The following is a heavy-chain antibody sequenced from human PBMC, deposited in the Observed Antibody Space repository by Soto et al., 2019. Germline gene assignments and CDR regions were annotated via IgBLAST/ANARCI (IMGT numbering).Heavy chain of an antibody. D-gene: IGHD4-17*01. V-gene: IGHV5-51*01. CDR3: ARHGYCDYLYGMDV. Sequence: ESLKISVKGSRYSFTSCWIGWVRQIPGKRLGCMGIIYPGDTSPRYNPSFQGQVTISANPSISTAYLQWSSLKASDTAMYYCARHGYCDYLYGMDVWGQGTTFTVSS. J-gene: IGHJ6*02. CDR2: IYPGDTSP. CDR1: RYSFTSCW.